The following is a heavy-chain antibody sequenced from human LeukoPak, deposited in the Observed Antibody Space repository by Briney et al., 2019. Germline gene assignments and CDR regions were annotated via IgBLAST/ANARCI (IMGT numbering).Heavy chain of an antibody. CDR2: IIPILGIA. D-gene: IGHD2-2*01. Sequence: ASVKVSCKASGGTFSSYTISWVRQAPGQGLEWMGRIIPILGIASYAQKFQGGVTITADKSTSTAYMELSSLRSEDTAVYYCARDGQQYPYYYYYGMDVWGQGTTVTVSS. J-gene: IGHJ6*02. CDR3: ARDGQQYPYYYYYGMDV. CDR1: GGTFSSYT. V-gene: IGHV1-69*04.